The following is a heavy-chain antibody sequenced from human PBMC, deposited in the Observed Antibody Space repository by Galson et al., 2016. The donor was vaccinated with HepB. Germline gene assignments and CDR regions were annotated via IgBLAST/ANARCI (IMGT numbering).Heavy chain of an antibody. J-gene: IGHJ4*02. CDR2: INPIFGTG. V-gene: IGHV1-69*13. Sequence: SVKVSCKASGGTFSSYGISWVRQAPGQGLEWMGGINPIFGTGNNAQKFQGRVTITADESTSTAYMELSSLRPEDTAVYYCARDPLFDYWGQGTLVTVSS. CDR3: ARDPLFDY. CDR1: GGTFSSYG.